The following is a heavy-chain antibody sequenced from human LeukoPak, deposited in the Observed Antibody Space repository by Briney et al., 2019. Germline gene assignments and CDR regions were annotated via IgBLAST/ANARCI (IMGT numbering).Heavy chain of an antibody. Sequence: PGGSLRLSCAASGFTFSNYWMSWVRQAPGKGLEWVANIKQDGSEKYYLDSVKGRFTISRDNAKNSLYLQMSSLRAEDTAVYYCARGYDSSGYALWGQGTLVTVSS. CDR2: IKQDGSEK. J-gene: IGHJ4*02. CDR1: GFTFSNYW. CDR3: ARGYDSSGYAL. V-gene: IGHV3-7*01. D-gene: IGHD3-22*01.